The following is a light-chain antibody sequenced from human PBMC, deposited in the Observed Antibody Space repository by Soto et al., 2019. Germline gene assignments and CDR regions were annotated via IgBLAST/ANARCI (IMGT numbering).Light chain of an antibody. Sequence: QLVLTQPPSASGTPGQRVTISCSGSSSNVGSNYVYWYQQVPGTAPILLMHWDGQRPSGVPDRFSGSKSGTSASLAISGLRSEDEADYYCAAWDDSLSGVVFGGGTNVTVL. CDR3: AAWDDSLSGVV. V-gene: IGLV1-47*01. CDR1: SSNVGSNY. CDR2: WDG. J-gene: IGLJ3*02.